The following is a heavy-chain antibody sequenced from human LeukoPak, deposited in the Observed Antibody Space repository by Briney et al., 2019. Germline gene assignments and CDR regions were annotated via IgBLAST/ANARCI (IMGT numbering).Heavy chain of an antibody. CDR2: INHSGST. CDR3: ARVPYCSSTSCYPYYFDY. Sequence: SETLSLTGAVYGGSFSGYYWSWIRQPPGKGLEWIGEINHSGSTNYNPSLKSRVTISVDTSKNQFSLKLSSVTAADTAVYYCARVPYCSSTSCYPYYFDYWGQGTLVTVSS. J-gene: IGHJ4*02. D-gene: IGHD2-2*01. V-gene: IGHV4-34*01. CDR1: GGSFSGYY.